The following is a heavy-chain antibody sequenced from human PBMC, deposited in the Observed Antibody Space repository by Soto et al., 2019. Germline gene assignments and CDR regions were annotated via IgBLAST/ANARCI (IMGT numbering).Heavy chain of an antibody. CDR2: LNTGNGNT. Sequence: ASVKVSCKASGYTFDTYAILWVRQAPGQRPEWMGWLNTGNGNTKYSPKLQGRVTMTRDTSASTAYLELSSLKSEDTAVYYCARGEKLYSHYYGMDVWGQGSTVTVSS. V-gene: IGHV1-3*04. J-gene: IGHJ6*02. CDR3: ARGEKLYSHYYGMDV. D-gene: IGHD3-10*01. CDR1: GYTFDTYA.